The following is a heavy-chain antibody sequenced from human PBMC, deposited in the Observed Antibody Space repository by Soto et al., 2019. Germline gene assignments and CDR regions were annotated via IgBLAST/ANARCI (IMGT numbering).Heavy chain of an antibody. CDR1: GDSFSRFA. CDR3: ARLGLDLDFDH. J-gene: IGHJ4*02. Sequence: QVQLVQSGPEVKKPGSSLKVSCKSYGDSFSRFAVSWVRRAPGEGLEWMGGIIPVTGTANYIDKFRGRLTITADESSSTVYMELSSLRSEDTAVYYCARLGLDLDFDHWGQGTLVTLSS. V-gene: IGHV1-69*01. CDR2: IIPVTGTA.